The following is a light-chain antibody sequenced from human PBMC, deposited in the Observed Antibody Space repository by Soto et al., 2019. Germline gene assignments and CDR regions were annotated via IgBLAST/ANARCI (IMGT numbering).Light chain of an antibody. Sequence: DFVMTQSPDSLAVSLGERATINCKSSQSFLSNSDNKNYLAWFQQKPGQPPKXLIYWASTRESGVPDRFSGSGSATDFNLTISSLQAEDVAVYDCQQYHSDTITFGQGTRLEIK. CDR1: QSFLSNSDNKNY. CDR2: WAS. J-gene: IGKJ5*01. CDR3: QQYHSDTIT. V-gene: IGKV4-1*01.